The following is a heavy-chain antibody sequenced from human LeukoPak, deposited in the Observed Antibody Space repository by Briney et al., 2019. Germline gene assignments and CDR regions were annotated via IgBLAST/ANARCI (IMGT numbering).Heavy chain of an antibody. J-gene: IGHJ4*02. CDR2: IYPGDSDA. D-gene: IGHD5-12*01. Sequence: GESLKISCKASGYSFTNYWIGWVRQMPGKGLEWMGIIYPGDSDARYSPSFQGQVTISADKSINTAYLQWSSLKASDTAMYFCARHKRDSAYEVDYWGQGTLVTVSS. CDR1: GYSFTNYW. V-gene: IGHV5-51*01. CDR3: ARHKRDSAYEVDY.